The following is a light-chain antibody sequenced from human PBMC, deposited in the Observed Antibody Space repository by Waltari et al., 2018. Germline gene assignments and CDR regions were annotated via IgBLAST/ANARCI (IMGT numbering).Light chain of an antibody. Sequence: QSALTQPRSVSGSPGQSVTIFCTGTGSDVGDYDYVSWYQQHPGKVPKLVIYDVTKRPSGVPDRFSGSRSGNSASLTISGLQAEDEADDYCCTYEGTWVFGGGTKLTVL. J-gene: IGLJ3*02. V-gene: IGLV2-11*01. CDR3: CTYEGTWV. CDR2: DVT. CDR1: GSDVGDYDY.